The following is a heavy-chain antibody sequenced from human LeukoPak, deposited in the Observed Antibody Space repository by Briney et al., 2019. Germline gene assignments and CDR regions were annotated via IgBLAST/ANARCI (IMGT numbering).Heavy chain of an antibody. J-gene: IGHJ5*01. CDR1: GFTFSDYW. CDR3: VRHDGRGGATMGAFDS. V-gene: IGHV3-74*01. CDR2: INTDGSIT. D-gene: IGHD4/OR15-4a*01. Sequence: GGSLRLSCAASGFTFSDYWIHWVRQAPGKGLVWVSRINTDGSITNYADSVKGRFSISRDNAKNTLYLQMSSLRAEDTAVYYCVRHDGRGGATMGAFDSWGQGSLVTVSS.